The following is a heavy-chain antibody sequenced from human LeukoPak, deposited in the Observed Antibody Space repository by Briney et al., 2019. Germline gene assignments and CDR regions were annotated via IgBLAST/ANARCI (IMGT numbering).Heavy chain of an antibody. V-gene: IGHV3-23*01. J-gene: IGHJ4*02. Sequence: PGGSLSLSCAASGFTFSNYVMIWVRQAPGKGLEWVSIISTGGGETHHTDSVKGRFTISRDNSGNTLYLHMYSLRAEDTAIYYCARRILGSDFGIDYWGQGTLVTVSS. CDR1: GFTFSNYV. CDR3: ARRILGSDFGIDY. CDR2: ISTGGGET. D-gene: IGHD1-26*01.